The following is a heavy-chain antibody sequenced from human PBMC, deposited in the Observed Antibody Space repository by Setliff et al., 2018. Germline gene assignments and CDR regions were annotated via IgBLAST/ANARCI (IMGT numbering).Heavy chain of an antibody. CDR2: ISGSGGST. Sequence: GGSLRLSCAASGFTFSSYAMSWVRQAPGKGLEWVSAISGSGGSTYYADSVKGRFTISRDNSKNTLYLQMNSLRAEDTAVYYCVRDLHFGSGTSPFYYYNGMDVWGHGTTVTVSS. CDR1: GFTFSSYA. D-gene: IGHD3-10*01. J-gene: IGHJ6*02. V-gene: IGHV3-23*01. CDR3: VRDLHFGSGTSPFYYYNGMDV.